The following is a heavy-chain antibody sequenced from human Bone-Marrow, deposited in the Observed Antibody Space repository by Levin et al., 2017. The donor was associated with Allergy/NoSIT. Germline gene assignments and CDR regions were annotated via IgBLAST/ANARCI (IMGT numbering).Heavy chain of an antibody. Sequence: ASVKVSCKASGYTFTSYDINWVRQATGQGLEWMGWMNPNSGNTGYAQKFQGRVTMTRNTSISTAYMELSSLRSEDTAVYYCARYYDTTTARRGMDVWGQGTTVTVSS. CDR3: ARYYDTTTARRGMDV. CDR2: MNPNSGNT. V-gene: IGHV1-8*01. J-gene: IGHJ6*02. CDR1: GYTFTSYD. D-gene: IGHD3-22*01.